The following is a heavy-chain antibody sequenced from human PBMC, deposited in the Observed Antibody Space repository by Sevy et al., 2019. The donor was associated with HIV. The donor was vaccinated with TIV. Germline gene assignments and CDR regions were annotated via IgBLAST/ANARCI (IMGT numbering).Heavy chain of an antibody. CDR3: GKLSIFGVGGFYDY. V-gene: IGHV3-23*01. CDR2: ISGSGTST. D-gene: IGHD3-3*01. J-gene: IGHJ4*02. CDR1: GFSFSTYA. Sequence: GGSLRLSCAASGFSFSTYAMTWVRQAPGKGLEWVSDISGSGTSTYYTDSVKGRFTISRDNSKNTVYLQMNNLRAEDTAVYYCGKLSIFGVGGFYDYWGQGTLVTVSS.